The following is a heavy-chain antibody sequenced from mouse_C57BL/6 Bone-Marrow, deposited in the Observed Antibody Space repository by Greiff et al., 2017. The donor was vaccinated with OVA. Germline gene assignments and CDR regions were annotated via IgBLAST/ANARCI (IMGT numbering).Heavy chain of an antibody. CDR1: GYTFTSYW. D-gene: IGHD1-1*01. CDR2: IYPSDSET. V-gene: IGHV1-61*01. Sequence: QVQLQQPGAELVRPGSSVKLSCKASGYTFTSYWMDWVKQRPGQGLEWNGNIYPSDSETHYNQKFKDKATLTVDKSSSTAYMQLSSLTSEDSAVYYCARRYYYGSSSVYWYFDVWGTGTTVTVSS. J-gene: IGHJ1*03. CDR3: ARRYYYGSSSVYWYFDV.